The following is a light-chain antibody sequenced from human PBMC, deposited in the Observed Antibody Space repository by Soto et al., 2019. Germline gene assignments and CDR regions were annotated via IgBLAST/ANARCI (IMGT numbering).Light chain of an antibody. Sequence: DIVMTQSPDSMAVCLGERATINCKSSQSVLYSSNNKNYLAWYQQKPGQPPKLLIYWASVRESGVPDRFSGSGSGTEFTLTISSLQPDDFATYDCQQYNSYSRTFGQGTKVDIK. CDR1: QSVLYSSNNKNY. J-gene: IGKJ1*01. V-gene: IGKV4-1*01. CDR2: WAS. CDR3: QQYNSYSRT.